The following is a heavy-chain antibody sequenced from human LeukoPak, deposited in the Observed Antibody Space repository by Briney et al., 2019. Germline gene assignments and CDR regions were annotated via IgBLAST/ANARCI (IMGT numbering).Heavy chain of an antibody. CDR3: ARGRHPGAVWFGELSW. CDR2: INPNSGGT. CDR1: GYTFTGYY. Sequence: GASVKVSCKASGYTFTGYYMHWVRQAPGQGLEWMGWINPNSGGTNYAQKSQGRVTMTRDTSISTAYMELSRLRSDDAAVYYCARGRHPGAVWFGELSWWGQGTLVTVSS. V-gene: IGHV1-2*02. J-gene: IGHJ4*02. D-gene: IGHD3-10*01.